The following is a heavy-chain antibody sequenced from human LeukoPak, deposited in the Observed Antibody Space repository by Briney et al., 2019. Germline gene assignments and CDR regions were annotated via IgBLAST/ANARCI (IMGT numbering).Heavy chain of an antibody. J-gene: IGHJ5*02. V-gene: IGHV3-23*01. Sequence: GGSLRLSCAASGFTFSNFAMNWVRQAPGKGLEWVSIISDSPGITYYADSVKGRFTISRDNAKNTLYLQMNSLRAEDTAVYYCASSTVASGGWFDPWGQGTLVTVSS. CDR3: ASSTVASGGWFDP. D-gene: IGHD4-23*01. CDR1: GFTFSNFA. CDR2: ISDSPGIT.